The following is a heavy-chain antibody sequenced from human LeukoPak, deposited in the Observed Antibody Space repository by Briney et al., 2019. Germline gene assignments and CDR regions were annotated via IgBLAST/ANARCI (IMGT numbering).Heavy chain of an antibody. J-gene: IGHJ4*02. CDR3: ASRAHFWSGPGG. D-gene: IGHD3-3*02. CDR2: IKQDGSEK. V-gene: IGHV3-7*01. Sequence: GGSLRLSCAASGFTFSTYWMSWVRQAPGKGLEWVANIKQDGSEKYYVDSVKGRFTISRDNAKKSLSLQMNSLRAEDTAVYYCASRAHFWSGPGGWGQGTLVTVSS. CDR1: GFTFSTYW.